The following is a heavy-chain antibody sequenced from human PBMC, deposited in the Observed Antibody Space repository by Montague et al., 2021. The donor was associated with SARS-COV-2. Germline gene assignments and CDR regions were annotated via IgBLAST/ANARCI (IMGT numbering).Heavy chain of an antibody. CDR3: ARVEELEYDILTGYYGGYYYYGMDV. D-gene: IGHD3-9*01. CDR1: GFTFSSYS. V-gene: IGHV3-21*01. Sequence: SLRLSCSASGFTFSSYSMNWVRQAPGKGLEWVSSISSSSSYIYYXDSVKGRFTISRDNAKNSLYLQMNSLRAEDTAVYYCARVEELEYDILTGYYGGYYYYGMDVWGQGTTVTVSS. J-gene: IGHJ6*02. CDR2: ISSSSSYI.